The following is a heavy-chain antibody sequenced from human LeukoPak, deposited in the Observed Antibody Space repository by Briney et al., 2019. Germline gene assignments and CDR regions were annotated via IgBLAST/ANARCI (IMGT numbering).Heavy chain of an antibody. V-gene: IGHV5-51*01. J-gene: IGHJ3*01. Sequence: PGESLKISCTGSGYTFKYYWIGWVRQMPGKGMEWMGIIYPDDSDTKYSPSFQGQVTISADKFITTAYLQWSSLKASDTAIYYCARQGVTIFGVVTGPADAFDFWGQGTVVTVSS. CDR2: IYPDDSDT. CDR3: ARQGVTIFGVVTGPADAFDF. D-gene: IGHD3-3*01. CDR1: GYTFKYYW.